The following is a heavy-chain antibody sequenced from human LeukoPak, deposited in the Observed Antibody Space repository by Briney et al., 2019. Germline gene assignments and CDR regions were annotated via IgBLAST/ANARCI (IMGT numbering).Heavy chain of an antibody. CDR2: IYYSGST. CDR1: GGSVSSGSYY. V-gene: IGHV4-61*01. CDR3: ARDRLERPYGAETYFDY. D-gene: IGHD4-17*01. Sequence: SETVSLTCTVSGGSVSSGSYYWSWIRQPPGKGLEWIGYIYYSGSTNYNPSLKSRVTISVDTSKNQFSLKLSSVTAADTAVYYCARDRLERPYGAETYFDYWGQGTLVTVSS. J-gene: IGHJ4*02.